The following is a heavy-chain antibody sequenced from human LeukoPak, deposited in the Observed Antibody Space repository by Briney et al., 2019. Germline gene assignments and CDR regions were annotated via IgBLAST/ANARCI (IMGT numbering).Heavy chain of an antibody. CDR2: IYYTGST. CDR3: ARKPPNVGWFDP. Sequence: PTETLSLTCAVYGGSFSGYYWSWIRQPPGKGLEWIGDIYYTGSTNYDPSLKSRLTISLDTSKNQFSLKLSSVTAADTAVYYCARKPPNVGWFDPWGQGTLVTVSS. D-gene: IGHD1-1*01. CDR1: GGSFSGYY. V-gene: IGHV4-34*01. J-gene: IGHJ5*02.